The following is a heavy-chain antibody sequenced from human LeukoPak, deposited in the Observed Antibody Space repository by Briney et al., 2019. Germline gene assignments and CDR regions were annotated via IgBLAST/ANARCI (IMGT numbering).Heavy chain of an antibody. D-gene: IGHD6-13*01. J-gene: IGHJ1*01. Sequence: GGSLRLSCAASGFTFSSYSMNWVRQAPGKGLEWVSYISSSSSTIYYADSVKGRFTISRDNPKNSLYLQMNSLRGEDTAVYYCARDKGNIAAAGTGLWGQGPLVTVSS. CDR1: GFTFSSYS. CDR3: ARDKGNIAAAGTGL. CDR2: ISSSSSTI. V-gene: IGHV3-48*04.